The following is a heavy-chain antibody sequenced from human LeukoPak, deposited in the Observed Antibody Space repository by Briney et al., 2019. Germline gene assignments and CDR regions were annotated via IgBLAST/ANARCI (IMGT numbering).Heavy chain of an antibody. CDR2: IYYSGST. J-gene: IGHJ4*02. V-gene: IGHV4-59*01. D-gene: IGHD5-18*01. CDR1: GGSISSYY. CDR3: ARGGARGYADY. Sequence: SETLSPTCTVSGGSISSYYWSWIRQPPGKGLEWIGYIYYSGSTNYNPSLKSRVTISVDTSKNQFSLKLSSVTAADTAVYYCARGGARGYADYWGRGTLVTVSS.